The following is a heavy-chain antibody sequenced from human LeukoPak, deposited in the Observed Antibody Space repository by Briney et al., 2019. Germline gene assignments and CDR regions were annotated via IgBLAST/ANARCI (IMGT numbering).Heavy chain of an antibody. D-gene: IGHD2-2*01. CDR3: AMVVVPAANLKTDYYYMDV. J-gene: IGHJ6*03. Sequence: ASVKVSCKASGYTFTSYGISWVRQAPGQGLEWMGWISAYNGNTNYAQKLQGRVTMTTDTSTSTAYMELRSLRSDDTAVYYCAMVVVPAANLKTDYYYMDVWGKGTTVTVSS. CDR1: GYTFTSYG. CDR2: ISAYNGNT. V-gene: IGHV1-18*01.